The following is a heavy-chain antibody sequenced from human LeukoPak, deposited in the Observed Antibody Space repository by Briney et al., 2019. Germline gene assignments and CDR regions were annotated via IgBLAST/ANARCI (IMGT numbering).Heavy chain of an antibody. J-gene: IGHJ6*02. Sequence: GASVTVSCKASGYIFTSHYMHWVRQAPGQGLEWMGIINPSGGSTSYAQKFQGRVTMTRDTSTSTVYMELSSLRSEDTAVYYCACWELLYGLGMDVWGQGTTVTVSS. D-gene: IGHD2-2*02. V-gene: IGHV1-46*01. CDR1: GYIFTSHY. CDR3: ACWELLYGLGMDV. CDR2: INPSGGST.